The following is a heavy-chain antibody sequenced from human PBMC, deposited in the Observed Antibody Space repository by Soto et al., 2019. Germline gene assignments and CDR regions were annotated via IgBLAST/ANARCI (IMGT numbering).Heavy chain of an antibody. CDR2: LYYSGST. CDR3: ARDGRWDLIWRPFDY. V-gene: IGHV4-59*02. CDR1: GVSVSTYY. Sequence: PSETLSLTCAVSGVSVSTYYWSWIRQPPGKGLEWIGSLYYSGSTNYNPSLKSRVTISVDTSKNQFSLQLNSVTPEDTAVYYCARDGRWDLIWRPFDYWGQGTLVTVSS. D-gene: IGHD1-26*01. J-gene: IGHJ4*02.